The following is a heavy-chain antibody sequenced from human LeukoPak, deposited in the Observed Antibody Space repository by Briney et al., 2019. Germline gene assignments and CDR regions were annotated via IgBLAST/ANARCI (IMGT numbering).Heavy chain of an antibody. V-gene: IGHV3-48*03. CDR3: ARYREVPY. D-gene: IGHD1-26*01. J-gene: IGHJ4*02. CDR1: GFTFSSYE. CDR2: ISSSGTTI. Sequence: GGSLRLTCAASGFTFSSYEMNWVRQAPGKGLEWVSYISSSGTTIYYADSVKGRFTISRDNAKNSLYLQMNSLRVEDTAVYYCARYREVPYWGQGTLVTVSS.